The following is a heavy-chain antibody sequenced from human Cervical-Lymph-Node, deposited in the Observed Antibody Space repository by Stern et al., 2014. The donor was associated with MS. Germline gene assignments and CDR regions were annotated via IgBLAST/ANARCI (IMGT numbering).Heavy chain of an antibody. CDR2: FDTENDET. D-gene: IGHD1-26*01. Sequence: VQLVQSGAEVKKPGVSVKVSCKVSGYSLSEIYMHWVRQAPGKGLEWMGGFDTENDETVYAQNFQDRLTMTEDTSTDTAYMELSSLRSEDTAVYYCAGGGGTIDIWGQGTPVIVSS. CDR3: AGGGGTIDI. J-gene: IGHJ3*02. CDR1: GYSLSEIY. V-gene: IGHV1-24*01.